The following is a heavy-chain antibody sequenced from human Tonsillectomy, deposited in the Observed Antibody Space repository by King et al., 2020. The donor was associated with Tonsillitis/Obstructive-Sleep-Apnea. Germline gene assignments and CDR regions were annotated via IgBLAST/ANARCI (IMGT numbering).Heavy chain of an antibody. CDR3: AGEGAARGWYYYYDMDV. V-gene: IGHV3-53*01. CDR1: GFTVSSNY. Sequence: VQLVESGGGLIQPGGSLRLSCAASGFTVSSNYMSWVRQAPGKGLEWVSVIYSGGSTYYADSVKGRFTISRDNSKNTLYLQMNSLRAEDTAVYYCAGEGAARGWYYYYDMDVWGKGTTVTVSS. CDR2: IYSGGST. D-gene: IGHD6-25*01. J-gene: IGHJ6*03.